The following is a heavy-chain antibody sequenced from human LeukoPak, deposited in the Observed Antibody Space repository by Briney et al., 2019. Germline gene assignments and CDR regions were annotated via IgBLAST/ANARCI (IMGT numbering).Heavy chain of an antibody. J-gene: IGHJ4*02. CDR3: ATNRGTTVTTCFLDY. D-gene: IGHD4-11*01. CDR1: GYTFTGYY. V-gene: IGHV1-2*02. CDR2: INPNSGGT. Sequence: ASVKVSCKASGYTFTGYYMHWVRQAPGQGLEWMGGINPNSGGTNYAQKFQGRVTMTRDTSISTAYMELSRLRSDDTAVYYCATNRGTTVTTCFLDYWGQGTLVTVSS.